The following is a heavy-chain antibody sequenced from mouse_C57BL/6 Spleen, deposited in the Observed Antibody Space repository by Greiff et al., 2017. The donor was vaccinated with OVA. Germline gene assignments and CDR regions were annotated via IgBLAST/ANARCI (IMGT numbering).Heavy chain of an antibody. CDR2: IDPSDSYT. Sequence: QVQLQQPGAELVMPGASVKLSCKASGYTFTSYWMHWVKQRPGQGLEWIGEIDPSDSYTNYNQKFKGKSTLTVDKSSSTDYMQLSSLTSEDSAVYYCARGGNFAMDYWGQGTSVTVSS. CDR3: ARGGNFAMDY. CDR1: GYTFTSYW. V-gene: IGHV1-69*01. J-gene: IGHJ4*01.